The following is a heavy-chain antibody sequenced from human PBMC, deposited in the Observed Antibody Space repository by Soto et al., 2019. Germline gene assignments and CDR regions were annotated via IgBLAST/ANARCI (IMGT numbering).Heavy chain of an antibody. V-gene: IGHV1-69*13. Sequence: GASVKVSCKASGGTFSSYAISWVRQVPGQGLEWMGGIIPIFGTANYAQKFQGRVTITADESTSTAYMELSSLRSEDTAVYYCARGIAVAGPTKDWDWFDPWGQGTLVTVSS. J-gene: IGHJ5*02. D-gene: IGHD6-19*01. CDR3: ARGIAVAGPTKDWDWFDP. CDR1: GGTFSSYA. CDR2: IIPIFGTA.